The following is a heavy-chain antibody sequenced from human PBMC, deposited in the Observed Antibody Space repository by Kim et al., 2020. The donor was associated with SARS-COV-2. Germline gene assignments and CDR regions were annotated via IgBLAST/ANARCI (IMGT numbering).Heavy chain of an antibody. D-gene: IGHD2-15*01. J-gene: IGHJ2*01. V-gene: IGHV1-69*04. CDR1: GGTFSNSP. CDR3: AREIEVAAVYWSFDL. Sequence: SVKVSCKASGGTFSNSPISWVRQAPGQGLEWMGRIIPILDIANYAQEFQGRVTITADKSTSTAYMDLSSLTSEDTAVYYGAREIEVAAVYWSFDLWGRGTLVTVSS. CDR2: IIPILDIA.